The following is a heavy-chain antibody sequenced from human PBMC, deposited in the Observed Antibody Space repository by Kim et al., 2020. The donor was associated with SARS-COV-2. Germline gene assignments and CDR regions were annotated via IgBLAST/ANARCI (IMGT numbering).Heavy chain of an antibody. CDR1: GGSISSSSYY. Sequence: SETLSLTCTVSGGSISSSSYYWGWIRQPPGKGLEWIGSIYYSGSTYYNPSLKSRVTISVDTSKNQFSLKLSSVTAADTAVYYCARSVHSSGWYYDYWGQGTLVTVSS. V-gene: IGHV4-39*01. J-gene: IGHJ4*02. D-gene: IGHD6-19*01. CDR3: ARSVHSSGWYYDY. CDR2: IYYSGST.